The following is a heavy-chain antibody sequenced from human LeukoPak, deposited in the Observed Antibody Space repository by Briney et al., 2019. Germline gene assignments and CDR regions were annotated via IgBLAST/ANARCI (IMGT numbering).Heavy chain of an antibody. V-gene: IGHV3-33*01. J-gene: IGHJ4*02. D-gene: IGHD3-22*01. CDR2: IWNDGSNK. CDR3: ARGDYYDSSGFLDY. CDR1: GFTFSSYG. Sequence: GGSLRLSCAASGFTFSSYGMHWVRQAPGKGLEWVAVIWNDGSNKYYADSVKGRFTISRDNSKNTLYLQMNSLRAEDTAVYYCARGDYYDSSGFLDYWGQGTLVTVSS.